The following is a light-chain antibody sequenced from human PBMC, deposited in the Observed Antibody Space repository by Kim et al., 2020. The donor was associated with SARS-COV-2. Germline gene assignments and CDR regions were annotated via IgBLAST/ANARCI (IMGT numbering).Light chain of an antibody. J-gene: IGKJ5*01. Sequence: ASEGDRVTITCQASQDISNYLNWYQKKPGKAPKLLIYDASNLETGVPSRFSGSGSGTEFTFTISSLQPEDIATYYCQQYDNLLVTFGQGTRLEIK. CDR3: QQYDNLLVT. CDR1: QDISNY. V-gene: IGKV1-33*01. CDR2: DAS.